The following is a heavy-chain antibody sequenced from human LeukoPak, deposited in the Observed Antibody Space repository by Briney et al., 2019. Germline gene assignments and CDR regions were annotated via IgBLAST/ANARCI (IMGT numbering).Heavy chain of an antibody. D-gene: IGHD6-13*01. CDR1: DGSFSGYY. CDR2: INHSGST. V-gene: IGHV4-34*01. Sequence: SETLSLTCAVYDGSFSGYYWSWIRQPPGKGLEWIGEINHSGSTNYNPSLKSRVTISVDTSKNQFSLKLGSVTAADTAVYYCARGWYSSSWLHWGQGTLVTVSS. J-gene: IGHJ4*02. CDR3: ARGWYSSSWLH.